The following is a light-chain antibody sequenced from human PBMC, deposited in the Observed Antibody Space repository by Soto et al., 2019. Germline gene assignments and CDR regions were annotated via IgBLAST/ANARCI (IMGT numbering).Light chain of an antibody. CDR3: QQYAVSPWT. J-gene: IGKJ1*01. V-gene: IGKV3-20*01. Sequence: EIVLTQSPGTLSLSPGERAILSCRASQSFTSDYLAWYQQKPGQAPRLLIYGASSRATGIPDRFSGSGSGTDFTLIISRLEPEDFAVYFCQQYAVSPWTFGQGTKVEIK. CDR2: GAS. CDR1: QSFTSDY.